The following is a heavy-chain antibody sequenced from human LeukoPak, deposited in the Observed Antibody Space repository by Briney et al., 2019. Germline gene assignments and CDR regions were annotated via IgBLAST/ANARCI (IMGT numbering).Heavy chain of an antibody. CDR1: GFTFSSYW. D-gene: IGHD2-2*01. CDR3: AREWIVVVPPAMTYYYNGMDV. J-gene: IGHJ6*02. Sequence: GGSLRLSCAASGFTFSSYWMHWVRQAPGKGLVWVSRINSDGSSTSYADSVKGRFTISRDNAKNTLYLQMNSRRAEDTAVYYCAREWIVVVPPAMTYYYNGMDVWGQGTTVTVSS. V-gene: IGHV3-74*01. CDR2: INSDGSST.